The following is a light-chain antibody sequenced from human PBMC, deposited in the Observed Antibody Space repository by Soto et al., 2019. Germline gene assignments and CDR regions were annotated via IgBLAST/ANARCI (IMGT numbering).Light chain of an antibody. Sequence: DIQMTQSPSSLSASVGDRVTITCQASQDISNNLNWYQQKPGKAPKVLIYDASTLAAGVPSRFSGSGSGTDFAPPISGLQPEHFATGYRQHYDALPLPVYTFGQGTKLEI. J-gene: IGKJ2*01. CDR1: QDISNN. V-gene: IGKV1-33*01. CDR2: DAS. CDR3: QHYDALPLPVYT.